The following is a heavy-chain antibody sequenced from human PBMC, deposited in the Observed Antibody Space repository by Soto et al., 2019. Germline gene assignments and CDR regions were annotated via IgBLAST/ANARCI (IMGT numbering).Heavy chain of an antibody. CDR3: ARGGGYCSSTLCLPRHGPSWFGP. CDR2: IYHSGTT. D-gene: IGHD2-15*01. J-gene: IGHJ5*02. Sequence: SETLSLTCTVSGGSISSGVYYWSWFRQPPGKGLEWIGYIYHSGTTHYNPSLKSRVSISIDTSKSQFSLNLTSVTAADTAVYSCARGGGYCSSTLCLPRHGPSWFGPRGQGTLVTVSS. CDR1: GGSISSGVYY. V-gene: IGHV4-31*03.